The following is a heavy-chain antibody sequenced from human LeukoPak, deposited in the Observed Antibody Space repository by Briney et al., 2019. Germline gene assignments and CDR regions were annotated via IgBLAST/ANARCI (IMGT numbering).Heavy chain of an antibody. V-gene: IGHV3-23*01. Sequence: PGGSLRLSCAASGFTFSSYAMSWVRQAPGKGLEWVSGISGSTGSRHYADSVKGRFTISRDNSKNTLYLQMNSLRAEDTAVYYCAKAQIGSIAAAGSFCYMDVWGKGTTVTISS. CDR3: AKAQIGSIAAAGSFCYMDV. CDR1: GFTFSSYA. CDR2: ISGSTGSR. J-gene: IGHJ6*03. D-gene: IGHD6-13*01.